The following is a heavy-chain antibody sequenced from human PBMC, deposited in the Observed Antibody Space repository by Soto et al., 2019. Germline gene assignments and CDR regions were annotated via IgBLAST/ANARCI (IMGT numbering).Heavy chain of an antibody. D-gene: IGHD4-17*01. CDR3: ATGPHDYGDKQPLYYYYYYMDV. CDR2: FDPEDGET. CDR1: GYTLTELS. J-gene: IGHJ6*03. V-gene: IGHV1-24*01. Sequence: ASXKVCWKVSGYTLTELSMHWVRQAPVKFLEWMGGFDPEDGETIYAQKFQGRVTMTEDTSTDTAYMELSSLRSEDTAVYYCATGPHDYGDKQPLYYYYYYMDVWGKGTTVTVSS.